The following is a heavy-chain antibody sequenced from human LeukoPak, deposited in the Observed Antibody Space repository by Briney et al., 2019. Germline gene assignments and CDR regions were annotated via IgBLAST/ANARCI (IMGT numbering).Heavy chain of an antibody. D-gene: IGHD3-10*01. CDR3: AGASRSITKNLFDP. J-gene: IGHJ5*02. Sequence: GASVKVSCKASGYTFTGYYMHWVRQAPGQGLEWMGWINPNSGGTNYAQKFQGRVTMARDTSISTAYMELSRLRSDDTAVYYCAGASRSITKNLFDPWGQGTLVTVSS. CDR1: GYTFTGYY. CDR2: INPNSGGT. V-gene: IGHV1-2*02.